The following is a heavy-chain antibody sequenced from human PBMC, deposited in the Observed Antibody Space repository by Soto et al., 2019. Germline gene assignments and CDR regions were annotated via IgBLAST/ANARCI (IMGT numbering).Heavy chain of an antibody. D-gene: IGHD1-1*01. CDR1: GYTFTRYD. Sequence: QVQLVQSGAEVKKPGASVKVSCKASGYTFTRYDINWVRQATGQGLEWMGWMNPNRGNTGYAQKFQCRVTMIRNTSICTADMELSRMRPEDTAVYYCASQRRGYFDYWCQGTLVTVSS. CDR3: ASQRRGYFDY. V-gene: IGHV1-8*01. CDR2: MNPNRGNT. J-gene: IGHJ4*02.